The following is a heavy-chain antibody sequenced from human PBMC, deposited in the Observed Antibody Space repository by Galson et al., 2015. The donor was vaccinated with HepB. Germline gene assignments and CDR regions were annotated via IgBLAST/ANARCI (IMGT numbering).Heavy chain of an antibody. D-gene: IGHD6-19*01. CDR3: AKANDDSSGWWAFDY. J-gene: IGHJ4*02. V-gene: IGHV3-23*01. CDR2: ISGSGGST. CDR1: GFTFSSYA. Sequence: SLRLSCAASGFTFSSYAMSWVRQAPGKGLEWVSAISGSGGSTYYADFVKGRFTISRDNSKNTLYLQMNSLRAEDTAVYYCAKANDDSSGWWAFDYWGQGTLVTVSS.